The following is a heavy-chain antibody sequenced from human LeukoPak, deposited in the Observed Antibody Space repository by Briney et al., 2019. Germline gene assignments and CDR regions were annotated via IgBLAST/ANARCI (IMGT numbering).Heavy chain of an antibody. Sequence: PGGSLSLSCAASGFTFSSYAMSWVRQAPGKGLEWVSAISASGGNTYYADSVKGRFTISRDNSQNKLYLQANSLRAEDTAVYYSGRGLYHDYSGIGDYWGQGSLVTVSS. CDR3: GRGLYHDYSGIGDY. CDR2: ISASGGNT. D-gene: IGHD3-22*01. CDR1: GFTFSSYA. J-gene: IGHJ4*02. V-gene: IGHV3-23*01.